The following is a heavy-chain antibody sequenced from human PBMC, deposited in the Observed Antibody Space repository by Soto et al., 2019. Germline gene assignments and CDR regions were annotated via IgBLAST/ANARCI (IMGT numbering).Heavy chain of an antibody. D-gene: IGHD6-13*01. Sequence: QVQLQESGPGLVKPSQTLSLTCTVSGGSISSGGYYWSWIRQHPGKGLEWIGYIYYSGSTYYNPSLKSRVTISVDPSKNHFSLKLSSVTAADTAVYYCSRGGIAAAAPPDYWGQGTLVTVSS. CDR2: IYYSGST. V-gene: IGHV4-31*03. J-gene: IGHJ4*02. CDR3: SRGGIAAAAPPDY. CDR1: GGSISSGGYY.